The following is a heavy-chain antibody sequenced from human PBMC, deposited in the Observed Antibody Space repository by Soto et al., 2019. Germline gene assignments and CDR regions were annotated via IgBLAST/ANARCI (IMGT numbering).Heavy chain of an antibody. D-gene: IGHD6-13*01. CDR3: ASDHHSSSGYYAHYGMDV. CDR1: VYTFTSYD. J-gene: IGHJ6*02. CDR2: MNPNSGNT. V-gene: IGHV1-8*01. Sequence: QVQLVQAGAEVKKPGASVKVSCKDSVYTFTSYDINWVRHDTGQGLEWMGWMNPNSGNTGYAQKFQGRVTMTRNTSISTAYMELSSLRAEDTAVYYCASDHHSSSGYYAHYGMDVWGQGTMVTVSS.